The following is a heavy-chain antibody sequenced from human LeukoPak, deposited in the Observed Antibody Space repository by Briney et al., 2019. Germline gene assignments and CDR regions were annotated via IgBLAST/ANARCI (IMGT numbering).Heavy chain of an antibody. CDR2: ISGSGGST. CDR1: GFTFSSYA. D-gene: IGHD3-22*01. V-gene: IGHV3-23*01. CDR3: AKDINYDSSGYFLY. J-gene: IGHJ4*02. Sequence: PGGSLRLPCAASGFTFSSYAMSWVRQAPGKGLEWVSAISGSGGSTYYADSVKGRFTISRDNSKNTLFLQMNSLRAEDTAVYYCAKDINYDSSGYFLYWGQGTLVTVSS.